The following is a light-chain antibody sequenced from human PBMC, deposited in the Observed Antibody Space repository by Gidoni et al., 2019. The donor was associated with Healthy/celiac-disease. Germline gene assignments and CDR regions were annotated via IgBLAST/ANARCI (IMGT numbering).Light chain of an antibody. J-gene: IGLJ2*01. CDR3: QAWDSSTALV. CDR1: KLGDKY. CDR2: QDS. V-gene: IGLV3-1*01. Sequence: SSELTQPPSVSVSPGQTASITCYGDKLGDKYACWYQQTPGQSPVLVIYQDSKRHPGIPERFSGSNAGNTATMTISGTQAMDEADYYCQAWDSSTALVFGGGTKLTVL.